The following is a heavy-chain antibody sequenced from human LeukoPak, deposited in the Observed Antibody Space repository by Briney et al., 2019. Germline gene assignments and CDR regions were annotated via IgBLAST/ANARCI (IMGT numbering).Heavy chain of an antibody. CDR1: GGSISSHY. J-gene: IGHJ4*02. Sequence: SETLSLTCTVSGGSISSHYWSWIRQPPGKGLEWIGYIYYSGSTNYNPSLKSRVTISVDTSKNQFSLKLGSVTAADTAVYYCARSVTVVKGGLGFDYRGQGTLVTVSS. V-gene: IGHV4-59*11. CDR2: IYYSGST. D-gene: IGHD4-23*01. CDR3: ARSVTVVKGGLGFDY.